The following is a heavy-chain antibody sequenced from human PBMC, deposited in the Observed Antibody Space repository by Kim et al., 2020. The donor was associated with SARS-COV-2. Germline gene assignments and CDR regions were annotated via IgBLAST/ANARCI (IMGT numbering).Heavy chain of an antibody. Sequence: YYSGSVKGRFTISREKAKNSLYLQMNSLRAGDTAVYYCARVVRGGGGFDIWGQGTTVTVSS. V-gene: IGHV3-13*01. J-gene: IGHJ3*02. D-gene: IGHD2-15*01. CDR3: ARVVRGGGGFDI.